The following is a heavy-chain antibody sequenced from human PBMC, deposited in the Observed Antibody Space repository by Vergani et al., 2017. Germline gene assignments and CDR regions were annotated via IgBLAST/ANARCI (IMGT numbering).Heavy chain of an antibody. J-gene: IGHJ4*02. CDR3: AGSIAAADPFDY. CDR2: IDWDDDK. D-gene: IGHD6-13*01. Sequence: QVTLRESGPALVKPTQTLTLTCTFSGFSLSTSGMCVSWIRQPPGKALEWLALIDWDDDKYYSTSLKTRLTMSKDTSKNQVVLTRTNMDPVDTATYYCAGSIAAADPFDYWGQGTLVTVSS. V-gene: IGHV2-70*01. CDR1: GFSLSTSGMC.